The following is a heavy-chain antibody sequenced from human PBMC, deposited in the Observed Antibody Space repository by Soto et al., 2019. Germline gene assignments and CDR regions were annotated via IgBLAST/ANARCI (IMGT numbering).Heavy chain of an antibody. Sequence: LSLTCTVSGGSISSGGYSWSWIRQHPGKGPEWIGYIYYSGSTYYNPSLKSRVTISVDTSKNQFSLKLSSVTAADTAVYYCARDIADGYYGMDVWGHLTTVTV. CDR1: GGSISSGGYS. CDR2: IYYSGST. V-gene: IGHV4-31*03. J-gene: IGHJ6*02. D-gene: IGHD3-16*02. CDR3: ARDIADGYYGMDV.